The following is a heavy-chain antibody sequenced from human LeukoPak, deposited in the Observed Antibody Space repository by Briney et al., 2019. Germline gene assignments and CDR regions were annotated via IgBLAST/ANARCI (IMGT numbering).Heavy chain of an antibody. CDR3: ARGRYSGSYYFDY. CDR2: INWNGGST. D-gene: IGHD1-26*01. J-gene: IGHJ4*02. V-gene: IGHV3-20*04. Sequence: GGALRLSCAASGFTFDDYGMSWVGQAPGEGLEGVSGINWNGGSTVYADSVKGRFTISRDNAKNSLYLQMNSLRAEDTALYYCARGRYSGSYYFDYWGQGTLVTVSS. CDR1: GFTFDDYG.